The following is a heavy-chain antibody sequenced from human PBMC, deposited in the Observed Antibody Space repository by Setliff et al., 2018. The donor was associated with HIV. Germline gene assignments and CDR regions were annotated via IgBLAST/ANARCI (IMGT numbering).Heavy chain of an antibody. V-gene: IGHV4-38-2*02. CDR3: ARTMAVPATQPFDY. CDR1: GYSISSGYY. CDR2: INHSGST. Sequence: SETLSLTCTVSGYSISSGYYWSWIRQPPGKGLEWIGEINHSGSTNYKPSLKSRVTISVDMSKNQVSLKVSSVTAADTAVYYCARTMAVPATQPFDYWGQGTLVTVSS. J-gene: IGHJ4*02. D-gene: IGHD2-15*01.